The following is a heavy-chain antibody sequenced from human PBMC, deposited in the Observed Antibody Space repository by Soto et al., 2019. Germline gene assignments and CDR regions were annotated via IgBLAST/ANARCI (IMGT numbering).Heavy chain of an antibody. CDR3: ASPRSQLELVGGFDY. CDR2: ISYDGSNK. Sequence: GGSLRLSCAASGFTFSSYAMHWVRQAPGKGLEWVAVISYDGSNKYYADSVKGRFTISRDNSKNTLYLQMNSLRAEDTAVYYCASPRSQLELVGGFDYWGQGTLVTVSS. J-gene: IGHJ4*02. V-gene: IGHV3-30-3*01. CDR1: GFTFSSYA. D-gene: IGHD1-7*01.